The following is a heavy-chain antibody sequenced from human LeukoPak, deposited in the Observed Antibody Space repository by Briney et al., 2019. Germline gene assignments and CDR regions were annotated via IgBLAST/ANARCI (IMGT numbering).Heavy chain of an antibody. V-gene: IGHV3-53*01. CDR2: IYSGGST. J-gene: IGHJ4*02. Sequence: GGSLRLFCAAPGFTVNRNYMSWVRQAPGKGLEWVSAIYSGGSTYYADSVKGRFTISRDNSKNTLYLQMNSLRAEDTAVYYCARDRSGDCYFDYWGQGTLVTVSS. CDR1: GFTVNRNY. D-gene: IGHD2-21*02. CDR3: ARDRSGDCYFDY.